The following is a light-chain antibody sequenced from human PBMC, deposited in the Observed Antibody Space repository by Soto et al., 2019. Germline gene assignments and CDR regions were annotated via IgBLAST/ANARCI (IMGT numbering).Light chain of an antibody. J-gene: IGKJ2*01. CDR3: QQYTNWPL. CDR1: QSVSSN. V-gene: IGKV3-15*01. Sequence: EIVMTQSPATLSVSPGERATLSCRASQSVSSNLAWYQQKPGQAPRLLIYGPSTRATGIPASFSASGSGTAFTLTISSLQSADFAIYYCQQYTNWPLFGQGTKLEIK. CDR2: GPS.